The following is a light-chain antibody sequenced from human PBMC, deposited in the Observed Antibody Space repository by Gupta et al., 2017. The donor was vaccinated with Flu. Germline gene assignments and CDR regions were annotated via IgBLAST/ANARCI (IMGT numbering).Light chain of an antibody. V-gene: IGKV1-39*01. J-gene: IGKJ2*01. CDR3: QESYSAPQVT. CDR2: AAS. CDR1: QPININ. Sequence: IQLTQSPSSLSASLGDTVTITCRASQPININLNWYQHRSGKAPKLLIYAASTLQSGVSPRFSGSGSGTHFTLTITNLEPEDFSTYFCQESYSAPQVTFGQGTNLEI.